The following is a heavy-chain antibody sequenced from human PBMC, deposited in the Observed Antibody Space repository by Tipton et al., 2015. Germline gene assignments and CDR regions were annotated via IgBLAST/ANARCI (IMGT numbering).Heavy chain of an antibody. D-gene: IGHD1-26*01. V-gene: IGHV3-11*01. CDR1: EFTFSDYS. Sequence: SLRLSCAASEFTFSDYSMSWIRQPPGKGLEWISYISVGGVTMFYADSVKGRFTISRDNANNSLSLQMNSLRAEDTAVYYCAKDRSDEWELPYWGQGTLVTVSS. CDR2: ISVGGVTM. CDR3: AKDRSDEWELPY. J-gene: IGHJ4*02.